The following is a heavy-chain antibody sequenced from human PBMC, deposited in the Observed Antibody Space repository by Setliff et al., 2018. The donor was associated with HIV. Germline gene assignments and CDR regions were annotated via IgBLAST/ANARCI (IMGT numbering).Heavy chain of an antibody. Sequence: PSETLSLTCAVYGGSFSGYYWSWIRQPPGKGLEWIGEINHTGSTYYNPSLKSRVTISVDTSKNQFSLKLSSVTAADTAVYYCARGGDFWSLHYWGQGTLVTVSS. J-gene: IGHJ4*02. D-gene: IGHD3-3*01. V-gene: IGHV4-34*01. CDR3: ARGGDFWSLHY. CDR1: GGSFSGYY. CDR2: INHTGST.